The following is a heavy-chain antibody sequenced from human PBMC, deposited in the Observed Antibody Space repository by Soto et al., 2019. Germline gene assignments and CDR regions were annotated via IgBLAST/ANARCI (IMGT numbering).Heavy chain of an antibody. Sequence: SLRLSCAASGFTFTRYSMNWVRQAPGKGLEWVSALYDVDGSFYADSVKGRFTTSSDSSKTTVYLQMNGLRPDDTAVYYCATWHEREHAYDVWGQGTTVTVSS. D-gene: IGHD1-1*01. J-gene: IGHJ3*01. CDR2: LYDVDGS. CDR1: GFTFTRYS. V-gene: IGHV3-53*01. CDR3: ATWHEREHAYDV.